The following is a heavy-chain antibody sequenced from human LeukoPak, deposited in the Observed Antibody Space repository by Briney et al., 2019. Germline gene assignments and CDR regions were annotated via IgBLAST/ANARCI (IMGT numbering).Heavy chain of an antibody. V-gene: IGHV4-34*01. CDR1: GGSFSGYY. CDR3: ARSGDYYDSSGTGAFDI. CDR2: INHSGST. D-gene: IGHD3-22*01. Sequence: KPSETLSLTCAVYGGSFSGYYWSWIRQPPGKGLEWIGEINHSGSTNYNPSLKSRVTISVDTSKNQFSLKLSSVTAADTAVYYCARSGDYYDSSGTGAFDIWGQGTMVTVSS. J-gene: IGHJ3*02.